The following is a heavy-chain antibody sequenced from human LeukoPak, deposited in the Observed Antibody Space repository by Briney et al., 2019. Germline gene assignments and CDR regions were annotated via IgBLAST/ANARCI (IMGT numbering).Heavy chain of an antibody. CDR1: GFTFDVYG. CDR2: ISWNSDNI. V-gene: IGHV3-9*01. D-gene: IGHD5-18*01. Sequence: GGSLRLSCIASGFTFDVYGMHWVRQAPGKGLEWVSGISWNSDNIGFADSVKGRFTISRDNAKNTLHLLVNSLRAEDTAVYYCARRYIYGFSFDYWGQGALVTVSS. CDR3: ARRYIYGFSFDY. J-gene: IGHJ4*02.